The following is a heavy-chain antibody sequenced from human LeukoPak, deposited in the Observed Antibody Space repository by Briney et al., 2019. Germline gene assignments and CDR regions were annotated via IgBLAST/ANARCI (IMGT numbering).Heavy chain of an antibody. V-gene: IGHV3-74*01. J-gene: IGHJ3*02. D-gene: IGHD1-26*01. CDR2: INRDGSGT. Sequence: GGSLRLSCAASGFSFSYFWMHWVRQAPGKGLVWVSRINRDGSGTSYADSVKGRFTVSRDNAKNTLSLQMNSLRAEDTAVYYCTRELEYRGSPDDAFDIWGQGTMVTVSS. CDR1: GFSFSYFW. CDR3: TRELEYRGSPDDAFDI.